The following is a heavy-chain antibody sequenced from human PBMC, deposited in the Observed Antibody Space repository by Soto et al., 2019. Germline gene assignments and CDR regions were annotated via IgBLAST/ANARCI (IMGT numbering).Heavy chain of an antibody. CDR1: GYTFTSYA. J-gene: IGHJ4*02. Sequence: ASVKVSCKASGYTFTSYAMHWVRQAPGQRLEWMGWINAGNGNTKYSQKFQGRVTISRDMSTNTAYMELSSLRSEDTAVYYCAAVPYYYDTSGTYFDYWGQGTLVTVSS. D-gene: IGHD3-22*01. CDR3: AAVPYYYDTSGTYFDY. V-gene: IGHV1-3*01. CDR2: INAGNGNT.